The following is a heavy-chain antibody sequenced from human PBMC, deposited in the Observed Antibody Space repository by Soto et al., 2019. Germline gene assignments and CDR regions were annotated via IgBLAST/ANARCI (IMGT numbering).Heavy chain of an antibody. D-gene: IGHD3-22*01. CDR1: GFTFSSYA. CDR2: ISGSGGST. V-gene: IGHV3-23*01. CDR3: AKGDSGYYGAPSDY. J-gene: IGHJ4*02. Sequence: SGGSLRLSCAASGFTFSSYAMSWVRQAPGKGLEWVSAISGSGGSTYYADSVKGRFTISRDNSKNTLYLQMNSLRAEDTAVYYCAKGDSGYYGAPSDYWGQGTLVTVSS.